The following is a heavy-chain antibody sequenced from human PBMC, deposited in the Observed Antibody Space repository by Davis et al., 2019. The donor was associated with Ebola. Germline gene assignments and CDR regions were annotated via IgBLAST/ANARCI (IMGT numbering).Heavy chain of an antibody. D-gene: IGHD2-2*01. J-gene: IGHJ3*02. V-gene: IGHV5-51*01. CDR1: GYSFTSYW. Sequence: PGGSLRLSCKGSGYSFTSYWIGWVRQMPGKGLEWMGIIYPGDSDTRYSPSFQGQVTISADKSISTAYLQWSSLKASDTAMYYCAKLPGIVVVPAAKGTNAFDIWGQGTMVTVSS. CDR3: AKLPGIVVVPAAKGTNAFDI. CDR2: IYPGDSDT.